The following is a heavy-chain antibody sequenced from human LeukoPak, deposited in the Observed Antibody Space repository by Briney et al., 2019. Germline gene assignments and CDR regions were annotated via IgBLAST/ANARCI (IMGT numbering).Heavy chain of an antibody. CDR2: IYPGDSDT. CDR1: GFTFSSYS. D-gene: IGHD3-3*01. V-gene: IGHV5-51*01. Sequence: GGSLRLSCAASGFTFSSYSMNWVRQMPGKGLEWMGIIYPGDSDTGYSPSFQGQVTISADKSISTAYLQWSSLKASDTAMYYCARHGVRYIPINWFDPWGQGTLVTVSS. CDR3: ARHGVRYIPINWFDP. J-gene: IGHJ5*02.